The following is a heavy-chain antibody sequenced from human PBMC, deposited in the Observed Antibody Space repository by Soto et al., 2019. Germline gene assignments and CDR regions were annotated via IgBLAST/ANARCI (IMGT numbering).Heavy chain of an antibody. D-gene: IGHD6-6*01. Sequence: GGSLRLSCAASGFTFSSYGMHWVRQAPGKGLEWVAVISYDGSNKYYADSVKGRFTISRDNSKNTLYLQMNSLRAEDTAVYYWSKDLSRPWSIAARPGYMDVWGKGTTVTVSS. V-gene: IGHV3-30*18. CDR1: GFTFSSYG. CDR2: ISYDGSNK. CDR3: SKDLSRPWSIAARPGYMDV. J-gene: IGHJ6*03.